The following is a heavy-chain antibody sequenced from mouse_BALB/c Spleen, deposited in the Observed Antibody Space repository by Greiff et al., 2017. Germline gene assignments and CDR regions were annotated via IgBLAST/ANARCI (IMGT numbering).Heavy chain of an antibody. J-gene: IGHJ4*01. CDR3: ARARRIYYGYAMDY. Sequence: VQLKESGAELVKPGASVKLSCTASGFNIKDTYMHWVKQRPEQGLEWIGRIDPANGNTKYDPKFQGKATITADTSSNTAYLQLSSLTSEDTAVYYCARARRIYYGYAMDYWGQGTSVTVSS. CDR2: IDPANGNT. CDR1: GFNIKDTY. V-gene: IGHV14-3*02. D-gene: IGHD2-1*01.